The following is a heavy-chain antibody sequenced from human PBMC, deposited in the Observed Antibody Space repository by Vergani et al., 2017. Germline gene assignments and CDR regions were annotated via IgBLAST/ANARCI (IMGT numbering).Heavy chain of an antibody. D-gene: IGHD5-24*01. V-gene: IGHV4-61*08. CDR3: ARDPGRWLQPRYYFDY. Sequence: QVQLQESGPGLVKPSQTLSLTCTVSGGSISSGGYYWSWIRQHPGKGLEWIGYIYYSGSTNYNPSLKSRVTISVDTSKNQFSLKLSSVTAADTAVYYCARDPGRWLQPRYYFDYWGQGTLVTVSS. CDR2: IYYSGST. J-gene: IGHJ4*02. CDR1: GGSISSGGYY.